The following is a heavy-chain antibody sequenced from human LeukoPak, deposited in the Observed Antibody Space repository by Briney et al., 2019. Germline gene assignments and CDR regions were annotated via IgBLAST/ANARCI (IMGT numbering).Heavy chain of an antibody. J-gene: IGHJ3*02. V-gene: IGHV3-7*01. CDR3: AREWPTGTYAFDI. Sequence: GGSLRLSCAASGFTSSSYWMSWVRQAPGKGLEWVANIKQDGSERYFVDSVKGRFTISRDNAKNSLYLQMNSLRAEDTAVYYCAREWPTGTYAFDIWGQGTMVTVSS. CDR2: IKQDGSER. CDR1: GFTSSSYW. D-gene: IGHD1-1*01.